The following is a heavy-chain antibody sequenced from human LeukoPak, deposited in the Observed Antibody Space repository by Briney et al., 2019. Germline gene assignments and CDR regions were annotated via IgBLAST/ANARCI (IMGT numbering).Heavy chain of an antibody. CDR1: GFTFSSYA. CDR2: ISYDGSNK. CDR3: ARTRLLSYFDY. V-gene: IGHV3-30*04. Sequence: PGGSLRLSCAASGFTFSSYAMHWVRQAPGKGLEWVAVISYDGSNKYYADSVKGRFTISRDNSMNTLYLQMNSLRAEDTAVYYCARTRLLSYFDYWGQGTLVTVSS. J-gene: IGHJ4*02. D-gene: IGHD2/OR15-2a*01.